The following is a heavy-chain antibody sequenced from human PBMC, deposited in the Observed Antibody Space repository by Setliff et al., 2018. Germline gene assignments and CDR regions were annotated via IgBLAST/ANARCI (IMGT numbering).Heavy chain of an antibody. CDR1: GYTFTSYG. CDR3: AREGVDTRSSTDY. D-gene: IGHD5-18*01. J-gene: IGHJ4*02. CDR2: INAANGNT. V-gene: IGHV1-3*01. Sequence: GASVKVSCKASGYTFTSYGVHWVRQAPGQRLEWMGWINAANGNTKYSQKFQGRVTITRDTSASTVYMELSSLRTEDTAVYYCAREGVDTRSSTDYWGQGTLVTVSS.